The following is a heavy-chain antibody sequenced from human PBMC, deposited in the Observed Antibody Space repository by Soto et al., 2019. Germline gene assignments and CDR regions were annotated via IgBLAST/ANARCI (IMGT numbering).Heavy chain of an antibody. CDR1: GFTFSSYA. V-gene: IGHV3-30-3*01. J-gene: IGHJ4*02. Sequence: QVQLVESGGGGVQPGRSLRLSCAASGFTFSSYAMHWVRQAPGKGLEWVAVISYAGSNKYYADAVKVRFTISRDNSKNTLYLQMHSLGAEDTAVYYCARDRADYDFLSGYYTGDYWGQVTLVTVSS. CDR3: ARDRADYDFLSGYYTGDY. D-gene: IGHD3-3*01. CDR2: ISYAGSNK.